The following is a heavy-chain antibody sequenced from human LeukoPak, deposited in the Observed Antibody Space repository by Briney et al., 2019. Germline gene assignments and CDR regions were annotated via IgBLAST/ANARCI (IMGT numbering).Heavy chain of an antibody. CDR3: ASQSGWGLGPFDY. V-gene: IGHV3-30-3*01. CDR1: GFTFSSYA. CDR2: ISYDGSNK. D-gene: IGHD6-19*01. J-gene: IGHJ4*02. Sequence: QTGGSLRLSCAASGFTFSSYAMHWVRQAPGKGLEWVAVISYDGSNKYYADSVKGRFTISRDNSKNTLYLQMNSLRAEDTAVYYCASQSGWGLGPFDYWGQGTLVTVSS.